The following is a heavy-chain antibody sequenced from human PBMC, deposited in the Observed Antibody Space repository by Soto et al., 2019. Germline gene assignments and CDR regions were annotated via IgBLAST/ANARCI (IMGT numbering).Heavy chain of an antibody. Sequence: QITLKESGPTLVKPTQPLTLTCTFSGFSLSTSGVGVGWIRQPPGKALERLALIYWDDDKRYSPSLKSRLTITKDTSKNQVVLTMTNMDPVDTATYYCAHREANWNFHDDYYYGMDVWGQGTTVTVSS. CDR1: GFSLSTSGVG. CDR3: AHREANWNFHDDYYYGMDV. CDR2: IYWDDDK. V-gene: IGHV2-5*02. J-gene: IGHJ6*02. D-gene: IGHD1-7*01.